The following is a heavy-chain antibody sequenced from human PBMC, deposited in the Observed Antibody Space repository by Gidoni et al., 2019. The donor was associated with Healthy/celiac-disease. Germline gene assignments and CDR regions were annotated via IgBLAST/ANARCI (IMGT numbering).Heavy chain of an antibody. J-gene: IGHJ4*02. D-gene: IGHD3-3*01. CDR2: IYYSGST. CDR1: GGSISSSSYY. CDR3: ARRPYYGFWGGYSPAFDY. V-gene: IGHV4-39*01. Sequence: QLQLQESGPGLVKPSETLSLTCTVSGGSISSSSYYWGWIRQPPGKGLECIGSIYYSGSTYYTPSLKSRVTISVDPSTSQFSLWLCSVTSSDTAVYYCARRPYYGFWGGYSPAFDYWGQGTLVTVSS.